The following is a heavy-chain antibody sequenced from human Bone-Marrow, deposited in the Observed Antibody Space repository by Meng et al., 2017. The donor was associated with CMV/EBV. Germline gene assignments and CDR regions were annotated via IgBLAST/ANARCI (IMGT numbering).Heavy chain of an antibody. CDR2: ITPYDDIT. V-gene: IGHV1-18*01. CDR3: ARFYGSGWYYFDY. Sequence: KASGYTFSKYGISWVRQAPGQGPEWMGWITPYDDITNYGQKYQGRVTMTTDTFTTTAYMELRSLRLDDTAVYFCARFYGSGWYYFDYWGQGTLVTVSS. D-gene: IGHD6-19*01. J-gene: IGHJ4*02. CDR1: GYTFSKYG.